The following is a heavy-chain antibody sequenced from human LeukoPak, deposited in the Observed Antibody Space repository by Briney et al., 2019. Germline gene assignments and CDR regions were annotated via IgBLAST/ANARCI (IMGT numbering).Heavy chain of an antibody. CDR3: ARSVNNWFDP. CDR2: TFYRSKWYN. CDR1: GDSFSSDSAA. J-gene: IGHJ5*02. Sequence: SQTLSLTCAISGDSFSSDSAAWNWLRQSPSRGLEWLGRTFYRSKWYNDYAVSVKSRITINPDTSKNQFSLQLNSVTPEDTAVYYCARSVNNWFDPWGQGTLVTVSS. D-gene: IGHD2-8*01. V-gene: IGHV6-1*01.